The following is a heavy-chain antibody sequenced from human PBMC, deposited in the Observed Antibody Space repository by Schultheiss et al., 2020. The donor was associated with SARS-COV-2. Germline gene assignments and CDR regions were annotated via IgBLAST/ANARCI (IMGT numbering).Heavy chain of an antibody. CDR1: GDTFTSYG. CDR3: ARSGGDYVWGTEFDP. Sequence: ASVKVSCKASGDTFTSYGISWVRQAPGQGLEWMGWISVYNGNTNYAQKLQGRVTMTTDTSTSTAYMELRSLRSDDTAVYYCARSGGDYVWGTEFDPWGQGTLVTVSS. CDR2: ISVYNGNT. V-gene: IGHV1-18*01. J-gene: IGHJ5*02. D-gene: IGHD3-16*01.